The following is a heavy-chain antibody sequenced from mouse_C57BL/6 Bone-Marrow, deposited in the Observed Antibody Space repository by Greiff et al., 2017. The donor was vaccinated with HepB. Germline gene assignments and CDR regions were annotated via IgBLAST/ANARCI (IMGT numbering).Heavy chain of an antibody. CDR1: GYTFTSYW. J-gene: IGHJ3*01. CDR3: AREGGLLWFAY. D-gene: IGHD1-1*01. CDR2: IHPNSGST. V-gene: IGHV1-64*01. Sequence: VQLQQPGAELVKPGASVKLSCKASGYTFTSYWMHWVKQRPGQGLEWIGMIHPNSGSTNYNEKFKSKATLTVDKSSSTAYMQLSSLTSEDSAVYYCAREGGLLWFAYWGQGTLVTVSA.